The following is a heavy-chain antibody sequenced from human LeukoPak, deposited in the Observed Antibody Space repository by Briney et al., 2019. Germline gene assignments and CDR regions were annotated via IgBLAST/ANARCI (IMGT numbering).Heavy chain of an antibody. CDR3: VRDLILVWTPGDDFDF. Sequence: GSLRLSCAASGFAFSAYWMHWVRQAPGKGLEWVSRINEDATTITYADSVKGRFIISRDNSKKSLYLQMNNLRAEDTAVYYCVRDLILVWTPGDDFDFWGQGTLVIVSS. CDR2: INEDATTI. J-gene: IGHJ4*02. V-gene: IGHV3-74*01. CDR1: GFAFSAYW. D-gene: IGHD3-16*01.